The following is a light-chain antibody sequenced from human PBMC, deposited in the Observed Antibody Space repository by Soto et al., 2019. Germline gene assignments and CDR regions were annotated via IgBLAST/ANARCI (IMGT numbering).Light chain of an antibody. CDR3: QQRHMWPIT. Sequence: EVVLTQSPVPLSLSQGERATLACRASQSLRGLLAWYQQKPGQAPRLLIYDAYNRATGIPPRFSGSGSGTDFTLTISSLEPDDSAVYYCQQRHMWPITFGQGTRLEIK. CDR2: DAY. J-gene: IGKJ5*01. V-gene: IGKV3-11*01. CDR1: QSLRGL.